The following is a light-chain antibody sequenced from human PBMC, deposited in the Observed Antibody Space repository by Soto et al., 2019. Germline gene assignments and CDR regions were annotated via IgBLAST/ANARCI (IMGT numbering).Light chain of an antibody. CDR3: QQRSNWPWT. V-gene: IGKV3-11*01. CDR2: GAS. Sequence: EIVLTQSPATLSLSPGDRASLSCRASQNVYTYFSWYQQKPGQAPRLLIYGASNRATGIPDRFSGSGSGTDFTLIINRLEPEDVAVYYCQQRSNWPWTFGQGTKVDIK. CDR1: QNVYTY. J-gene: IGKJ1*01.